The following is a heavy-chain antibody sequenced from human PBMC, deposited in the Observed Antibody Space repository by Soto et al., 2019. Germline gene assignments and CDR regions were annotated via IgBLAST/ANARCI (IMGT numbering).Heavy chain of an antibody. CDR1: GGSISSSSYY. Sequence: SETLSLTCTVSGGSISSSSYYWGWIRQPPGKGLEWIGSIYYSGSTYYNPSLKSRVTISVDTSKNQFSLKLSSVTAADTAVYYRARYQLPPLYYYYGMDVWGQGTTVTVSS. D-gene: IGHD2-2*01. CDR2: IYYSGST. J-gene: IGHJ6*02. CDR3: ARYQLPPLYYYYGMDV. V-gene: IGHV4-39*01.